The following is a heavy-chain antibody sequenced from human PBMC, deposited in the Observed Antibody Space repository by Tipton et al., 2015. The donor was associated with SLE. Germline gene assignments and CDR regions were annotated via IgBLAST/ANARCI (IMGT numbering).Heavy chain of an antibody. J-gene: IGHJ4*02. V-gene: IGHV4-39*07. D-gene: IGHD1-1*01. Sequence: TLSLTCTVSGGSISESTYSWDWIRQAPGKGLEWIGSMYFSGNTYYNPFLRSRVTISADTSKNQFSLKLTSVTAADTAIYYCARQSHDVPHTAAFDYWGQGTLVTVPS. CDR3: ARQSHDVPHTAAFDY. CDR1: GGSISESTYS. CDR2: MYFSGNT.